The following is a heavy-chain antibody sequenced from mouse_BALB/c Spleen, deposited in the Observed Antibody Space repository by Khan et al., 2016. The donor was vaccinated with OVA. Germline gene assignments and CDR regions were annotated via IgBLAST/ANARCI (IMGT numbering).Heavy chain of an antibody. CDR1: GYTFTDYY. Sequence: QIQLVQSGAELARPGASVKLSCKASGYTFTDYYINWMRQRIGQGLEWIGEIYPGSDNTYYNEKFKGKATLTADKSSSTAYMHLTSLTSEDSAVYFCAREWAAWFPYWGQGTLVTVSA. CDR3: AREWAAWFPY. V-gene: IGHV1-77*01. CDR2: IYPGSDNT. J-gene: IGHJ3*01.